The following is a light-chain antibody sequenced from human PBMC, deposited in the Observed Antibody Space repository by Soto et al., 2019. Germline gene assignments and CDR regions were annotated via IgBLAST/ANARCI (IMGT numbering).Light chain of an antibody. V-gene: IGKV1-17*01. J-gene: IGKJ4*01. Sequence: DIQMTQSPSSLSASVGDRVTITCRASQGIRNDLGWYQQKPGKAPKRLIYAASSLQSGVTSRFRGSRHGTEFALTISSLQPGDGASYYGLQHNSYPLTFGGGTKVEIK. CDR3: LQHNSYPLT. CDR1: QGIRND. CDR2: AAS.